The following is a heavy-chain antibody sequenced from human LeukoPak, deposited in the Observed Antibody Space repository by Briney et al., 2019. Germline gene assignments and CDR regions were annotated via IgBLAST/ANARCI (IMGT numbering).Heavy chain of an antibody. Sequence: SETLSLTCAVYGGSFSGYYWSWIRQPPGKGLEWIGEINHSGSTNYNPSLKSRVTISVDTSKNQFSLKLSSVTAADTAVYYCARGKAAYFDYWGQGTLVTVSS. CDR2: INHSGST. CDR1: GGSFSGYY. V-gene: IGHV4-34*01. CDR3: ARGKAAYFDY. J-gene: IGHJ4*02. D-gene: IGHD6-13*01.